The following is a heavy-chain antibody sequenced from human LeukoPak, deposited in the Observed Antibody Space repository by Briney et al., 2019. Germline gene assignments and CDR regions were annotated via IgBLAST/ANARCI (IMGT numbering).Heavy chain of an antibody. CDR3: AKDSGSGYYYYYMDV. J-gene: IGHJ6*03. D-gene: IGHD3-10*01. Sequence: GGSLRLSCAASGFTFSSYSMNWVRQAPGKGLEWVSSISSSSSYIYYADSVKGRFTISRDNSKNTLYLQMNSLRAEDTAVYYCAKDSGSGYYYYYMDVWGKGTTVTISS. CDR2: ISSSSSYI. CDR1: GFTFSSYS. V-gene: IGHV3-21*01.